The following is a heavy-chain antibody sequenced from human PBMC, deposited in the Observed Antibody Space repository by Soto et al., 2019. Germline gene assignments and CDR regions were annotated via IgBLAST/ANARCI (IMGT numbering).Heavy chain of an antibody. V-gene: IGHV4-59*01. D-gene: IGHD5-18*01. CDR3: ARARIQLSLNWFDP. J-gene: IGHJ5*02. CDR2: IYYSGST. CDR1: GGSISSYY. Sequence: PSETLSLTCTVSGGSISSYYWSWIRQPPGKGLEWIGYIYYSGSTNYNPSLKSRVTISVDTSKNQFPLKLSSVTAADTAVYYCARARIQLSLNWFDPWGQGTLVTVSS.